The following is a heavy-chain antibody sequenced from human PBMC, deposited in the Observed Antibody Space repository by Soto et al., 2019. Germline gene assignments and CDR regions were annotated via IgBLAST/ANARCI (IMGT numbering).Heavy chain of an antibody. V-gene: IGHV4-34*01. J-gene: IGHJ4*02. CDR3: ARDKLTGLFYY. CDR1: GGSFSGYY. D-gene: IGHD2-8*02. CDR2: INHSGST. Sequence: QVQLQQWGAGLLKPSETLSLTCAVYGGSFSGYYWTWIRQPPGTGLEWIGEINHSGSTNYNPSLKSRVTISVDTSKSQVSMKLTSVTAADTAVYYCARDKLTGLFYYWGQGTLVTVSS.